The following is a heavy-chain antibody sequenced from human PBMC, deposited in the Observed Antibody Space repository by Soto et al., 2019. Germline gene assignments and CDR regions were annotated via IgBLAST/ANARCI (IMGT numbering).Heavy chain of an antibody. Sequence: EVQLLESGGASVQPGGSLRLSCAASGFIFGNYAMTWVRQAPGKELEWVSAVTGSGGSTYYADSVKGRFSISRDNSKNSLNLQLNALRAEYTAVYHCAKSDYVWGWKSSYYFDYWGQGTLVTVSS. CDR1: GFIFGNYA. CDR3: AKSDYVWGWKSSYYFDY. D-gene: IGHD3-16*01. J-gene: IGHJ4*02. V-gene: IGHV3-23*01. CDR2: VTGSGGST.